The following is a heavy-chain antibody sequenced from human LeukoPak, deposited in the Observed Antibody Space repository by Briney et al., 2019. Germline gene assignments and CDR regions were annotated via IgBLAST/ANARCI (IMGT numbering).Heavy chain of an antibody. CDR3: ARDPMYSGSYLHFDY. V-gene: IGHV4-4*07. CDR2: IYTSGST. D-gene: IGHD1-26*01. J-gene: IGHJ4*02. CDR1: GGSISSYY. Sequence: SETLSLTCTVSGGSISSYYWSWIRQPAGKGLEWIGRIYTSGSTNYNPSLKSRVTMSVDTSKNQFSLKLSSVTAADTAVYYCARDPMYSGSYLHFDYWGQGTLVTVSS.